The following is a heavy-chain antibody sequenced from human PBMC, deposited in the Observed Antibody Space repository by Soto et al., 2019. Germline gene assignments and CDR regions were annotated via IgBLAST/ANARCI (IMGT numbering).Heavy chain of an antibody. CDR2: IIGSGGST. CDR1: GFTFNSYA. V-gene: IGHV3-23*01. J-gene: IGHJ3*02. CDR3: ARLYCSASSCYSVGAFDI. D-gene: IGHD2-15*01. Sequence: GSLRLSCAASGFTFNSYAMSWVRQAPGKGLEWVSTIIGSGGSTYYADSVKGRFTISRDNSKSTLYLQMNSLRAEDTAVYYCARLYCSASSCYSVGAFDIRGQGTMVTVSS.